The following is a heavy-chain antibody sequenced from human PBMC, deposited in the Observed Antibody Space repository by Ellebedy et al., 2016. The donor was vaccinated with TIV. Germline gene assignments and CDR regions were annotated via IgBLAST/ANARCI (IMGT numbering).Heavy chain of an antibody. Sequence: GESLKISCAASGFTFSSYGMHWVRQAPGKGLEWVAVIWYDGSNKYYADSVKGRFTISRDNSKNTLYLQMNSLRAEDTAVYYSARGGSTGWLQSYFDYWGQGTLVTVSS. V-gene: IGHV3-33*08. J-gene: IGHJ4*02. CDR3: ARGGSTGWLQSYFDY. CDR2: IWYDGSNK. D-gene: IGHD5-24*01. CDR1: GFTFSSYG.